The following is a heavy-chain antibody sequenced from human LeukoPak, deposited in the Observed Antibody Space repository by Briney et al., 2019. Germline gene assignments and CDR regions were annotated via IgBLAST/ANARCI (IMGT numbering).Heavy chain of an antibody. Sequence: PGGSLRLSCAASGFTFIDYDMHWVRQVIGKGLEWVSAIKGRFTISRENAESSLYLQMNSLRAEDTAVYYCARGGIQVSGIDEFDYWGQGTLVTVSS. CDR3: ARGGIQVSGIDEFDY. V-gene: IGHV3-13*01. D-gene: IGHD6-19*01. J-gene: IGHJ4*02. CDR2: I. CDR1: GFTFIDYD.